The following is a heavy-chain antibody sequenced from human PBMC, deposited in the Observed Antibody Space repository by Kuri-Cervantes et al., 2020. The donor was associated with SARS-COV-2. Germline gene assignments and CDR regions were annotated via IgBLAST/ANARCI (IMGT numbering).Heavy chain of an antibody. D-gene: IGHD1-14*01. J-gene: IGHJ3*02. CDR1: GFTFSGSA. CDR2: IRYDGSNK. Sequence: GESLKISCAASGFTFSGSAMHWVRQAPGKGLEWVAFIRYDGSNKYYADSVKGRFTISRDNSKNTLYLQMNSLRAEDTAVYYCATKPPGVNDAFDIWGQGTMVTVSS. V-gene: IGHV3-30*02. CDR3: ATKPPGVNDAFDI.